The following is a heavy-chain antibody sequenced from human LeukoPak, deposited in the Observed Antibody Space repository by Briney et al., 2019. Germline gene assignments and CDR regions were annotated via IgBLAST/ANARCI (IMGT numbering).Heavy chain of an antibody. D-gene: IGHD6-25*01. J-gene: IGHJ1*01. V-gene: IGHV4-31*01. CDR3: GRVLVAAATAEDIQD. CDR2: IYYSGST. Sequence: PSENLSLTCTVSGGSICSGGCYWSWIRQHPGKGLEWIGYIYYSGSTYNYPSLKSTVTISVNTSKSQYSLKHSSVTAADTVVYCGGRVLVAAATAEDIQDWGQGTLVTVSS. CDR1: GGSICSGGCY.